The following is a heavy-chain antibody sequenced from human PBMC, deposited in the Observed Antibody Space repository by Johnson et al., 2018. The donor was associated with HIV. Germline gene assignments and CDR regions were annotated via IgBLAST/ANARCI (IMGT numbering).Heavy chain of an antibody. Sequence: QMQLVESGGGLVQPGGSLRLSCAASGFIFSDHYMDWVRQGPGKGLEWVAVISYDGSNKYYADSVKGRFTISRDNSKNTLYLQMNSLRAEDTAVYYCAKELGIPSGWYRGAFDIWGQGTMVTVSS. V-gene: IGHV3-30*18. CDR1: GFIFSDHY. D-gene: IGHD6-19*01. J-gene: IGHJ3*02. CDR2: ISYDGSNK. CDR3: AKELGIPSGWYRGAFDI.